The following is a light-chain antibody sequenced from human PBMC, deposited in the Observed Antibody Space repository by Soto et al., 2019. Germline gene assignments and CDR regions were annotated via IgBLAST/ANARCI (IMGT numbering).Light chain of an antibody. Sequence: ALTPPASVSGSPGQSITISCPGTSSDVGGYNYVSWYQQHPGKAPKLMIYDVSNRPSGVSNRFSGSKSGNTASLTISGLQAEDEADYYCSSYTSSSTRLYVFGTGTKVTVL. CDR2: DVS. J-gene: IGLJ1*01. V-gene: IGLV2-14*01. CDR3: SSYTSSSTRLYV. CDR1: SSDVGGYNY.